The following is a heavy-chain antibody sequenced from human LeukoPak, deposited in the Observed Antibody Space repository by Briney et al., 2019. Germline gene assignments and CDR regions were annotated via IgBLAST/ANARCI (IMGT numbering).Heavy chain of an antibody. CDR3: AKYWVDTVLVPFDH. CDR1: GCTVSSNY. J-gene: IGHJ4*02. V-gene: IGHV3-23*01. D-gene: IGHD5-18*01. Sequence: GGSLRLSCAASGCTVSSNYMSWVRQAPGKGLEWVSGIIANGVNTYYADSVQGRFTISRDNSKNTLYLQMNSLRAEDTAVYYCAKYWVDTVLVPFDHWGQGTLVTVSS. CDR2: IIANGVNT.